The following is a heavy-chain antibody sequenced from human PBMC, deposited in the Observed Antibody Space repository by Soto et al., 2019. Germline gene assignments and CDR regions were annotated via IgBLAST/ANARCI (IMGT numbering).Heavy chain of an antibody. CDR2: IYYSGST. Sequence: QVQLQESGPGLVKPSQTLSLTCTVSGGSISSGGYYWSWIRQHPGKGLEWIGYIYYSGSTYYNPSLKSRVTISVDTSKNQFSLKLSSVTAADTAVYYCARDHNIAAAGGERFDPWGQGTLVTVSS. D-gene: IGHD6-13*01. CDR1: GGSISSGGYY. V-gene: IGHV4-31*03. J-gene: IGHJ5*02. CDR3: ARDHNIAAAGGERFDP.